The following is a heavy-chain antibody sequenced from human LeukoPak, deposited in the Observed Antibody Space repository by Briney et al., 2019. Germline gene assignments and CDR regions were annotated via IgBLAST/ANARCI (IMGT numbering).Heavy chain of an antibody. Sequence: GGSLRLSCAASGFTFSSYAMSWVRQAPVKGLEWVSAISGSGGSTYYADSVKGRFTISRDNSKNTLYLQMNSLRAEDTAVYYCAMRRYCSSNSCYPFDYWGQGTLVTVSS. D-gene: IGHD2-2*01. CDR3: AMRRYCSSNSCYPFDY. CDR2: ISGSGGST. CDR1: GFTFSSYA. J-gene: IGHJ4*02. V-gene: IGHV3-23*01.